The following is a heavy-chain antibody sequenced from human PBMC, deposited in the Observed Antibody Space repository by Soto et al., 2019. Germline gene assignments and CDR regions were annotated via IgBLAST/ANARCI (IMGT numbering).Heavy chain of an antibody. V-gene: IGHV4-34*01. D-gene: IGHD2-2*01. CDR1: GGSFSGYY. CDR3: ARGWRKYQLLSAPFDY. CDR2: INHSGST. Sequence: PSETLSLTCAVYGGSFSGYYWSWIRQPPGKGLEWIGEINHSGSTNYNPSLKSRVTISVDTSKNQFSLKLSSVTAADTAVYYCARGWRKYQLLSAPFDYWGQGTLVTVSS. J-gene: IGHJ4*02.